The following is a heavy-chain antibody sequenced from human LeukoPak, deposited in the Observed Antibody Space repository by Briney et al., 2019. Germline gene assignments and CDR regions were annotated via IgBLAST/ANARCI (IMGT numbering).Heavy chain of an antibody. J-gene: IGHJ4*02. CDR2: IYYSGST. Sequence: SETLSLTCTVSGGSISTYYWTWIRQPPGKGLEWIGYIYYSGSTNYNPSLKSRVTISVDTSKNQFSLKLSSVTAADTAVYYCASSPPHYYDSSGNFDYWGQGTLVTVSS. CDR3: ASSPPHYYDSSGNFDY. CDR1: GGSISTYY. V-gene: IGHV4-59*01. D-gene: IGHD3-22*01.